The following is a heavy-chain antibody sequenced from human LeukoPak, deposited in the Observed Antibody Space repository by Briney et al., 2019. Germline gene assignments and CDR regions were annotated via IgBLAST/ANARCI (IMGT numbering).Heavy chain of an antibody. CDR1: GFTFSSYG. D-gene: IGHD6-13*01. V-gene: IGHV3-30*18. CDR3: AKDILIAAAQWDGMDV. Sequence: GRSLRLSCAASGFTFSSYGMHWVRQAPGKGLEWVAVISYDGSNKYYADSVKGRFTISRDNSKNTLYPQMNSPRAEDTAVYYCAKDILIAAAQWDGMDVWGQGTTVTVSS. J-gene: IGHJ6*02. CDR2: ISYDGSNK.